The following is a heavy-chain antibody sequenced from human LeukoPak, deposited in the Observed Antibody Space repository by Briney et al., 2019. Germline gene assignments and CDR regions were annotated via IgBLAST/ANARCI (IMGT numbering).Heavy chain of an antibody. J-gene: IGHJ4*02. CDR1: GFTFSSYA. Sequence: GGSLRFSCAASGFTFSSYAMSWVRQAPGKGLEWVSAISGSGGSTYYADSVKGRFTISRDNSKNTLYLQMNSLRAEDTAVYYCAKGPAVTTDFDYWGQGTLVTVSS. CDR3: AKGPAVTTDFDY. D-gene: IGHD4-17*01. V-gene: IGHV3-23*01. CDR2: ISGSGGST.